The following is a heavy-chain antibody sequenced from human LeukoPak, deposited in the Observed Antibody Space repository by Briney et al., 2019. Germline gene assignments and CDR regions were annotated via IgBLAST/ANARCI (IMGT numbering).Heavy chain of an antibody. D-gene: IGHD6-19*01. Sequence: PGGTLRLSCAASRFTFSSYDMYWVRQAPGQGLKWGLYISSGSSSTRYYADSVKGRFTISRDNAKNSLYLQMNSLRAEDTAVYYCAGGAPVYSSGWYGSRFDYWGQGTLVTVSS. CDR2: ISSGSSSTR. CDR3: AGGAPVYSSGWYGSRFDY. V-gene: IGHV3-48*01. CDR1: RFTFSSYD. J-gene: IGHJ4*02.